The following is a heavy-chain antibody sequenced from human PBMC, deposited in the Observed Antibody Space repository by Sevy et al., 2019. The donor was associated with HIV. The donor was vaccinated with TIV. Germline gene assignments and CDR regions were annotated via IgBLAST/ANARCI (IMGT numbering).Heavy chain of an antibody. CDR3: VKGGLTIFGVVIPGDAFDI. CDR1: GFTFSSYA. J-gene: IGHJ3*02. Sequence: GGSLRLSCSASGFTFSSYAMHWVRQAPGKGLEYVSAISSNGGSTYYADSVKGRFTISRDNSKNTLYLQMSRLRAEDTAVYYCVKGGLTIFGVVIPGDAFDIWGQGTMVTVSS. CDR2: ISSNGGST. D-gene: IGHD3-3*01. V-gene: IGHV3-64D*06.